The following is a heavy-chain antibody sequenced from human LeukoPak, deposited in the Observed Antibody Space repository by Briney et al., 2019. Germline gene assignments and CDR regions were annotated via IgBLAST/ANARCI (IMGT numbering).Heavy chain of an antibody. CDR2: ISAYNGNT. CDR1: GYTFTSYG. D-gene: IGHD3-3*01. CDR3: ARGLGYDFWSGDHPGNI. V-gene: IGHV1-18*01. Sequence: ASVKVSCKASGYTFTSYGISWVRQAPGQGLEWMGWISAYNGNTNYAQKLQGRVTMTTDTSTSTAYMELRSLRSEDTAVYYCARGLGYDFWSGDHPGNIWGQGTMVTVSS. J-gene: IGHJ3*02.